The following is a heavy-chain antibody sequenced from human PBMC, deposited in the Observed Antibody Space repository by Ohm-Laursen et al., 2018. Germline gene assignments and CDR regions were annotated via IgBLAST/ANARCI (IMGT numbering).Heavy chain of an antibody. J-gene: IGHJ4*02. CDR2: MFYTGNT. D-gene: IGHD6-19*01. V-gene: IGHV4-59*08. CDR1: GGSISTYY. CDR3: ARHYIYSGGSYFDH. Sequence: SETLSLTCTVSGGSISTYYWSWIRQPPGKGLEWIGFMFYTGNTNYNPSLKSRVTMFVDTSENQFSLRPSSVTAADTAVYYCARHYIYSGGSYFDHWGQGMLVSVSS.